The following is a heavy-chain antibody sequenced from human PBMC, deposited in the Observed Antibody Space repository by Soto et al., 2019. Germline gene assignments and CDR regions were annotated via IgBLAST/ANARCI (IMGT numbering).Heavy chain of an antibody. CDR1: GGTFSSYA. CDR3: ARDLTDYDILTGYYAVDYYGMDV. CDR2: IIPIFGTA. Sequence: QVQLVQSGAEVKKPGSSVKVSCKASGGTFSSYAISWVRQAPGQGLEWMGGIIPIFGTANYAQKFQGRVTITADESTSTAYMGLSSLRSEDTAVYYCARDLTDYDILTGYYAVDYYGMDVWGQGTTVTVSS. J-gene: IGHJ6*02. V-gene: IGHV1-69*12. D-gene: IGHD3-9*01.